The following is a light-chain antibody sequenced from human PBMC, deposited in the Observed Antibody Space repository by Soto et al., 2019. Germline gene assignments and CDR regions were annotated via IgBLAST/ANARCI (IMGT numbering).Light chain of an antibody. CDR3: AAWDESPNVPV. CDR1: TSNIGRNT. V-gene: IGLV1-44*01. Sequence: QSVLTQSPSASGTPGQRVTISCSGSTSNIGRNTVNWYQQLPGAAPSLLIYSNNQRPSGVPDRFSGSKSGTSASLAISGLQSEDEADYYCAAWDESPNVPVFGGGTKLTVL. CDR2: SNN. J-gene: IGLJ3*02.